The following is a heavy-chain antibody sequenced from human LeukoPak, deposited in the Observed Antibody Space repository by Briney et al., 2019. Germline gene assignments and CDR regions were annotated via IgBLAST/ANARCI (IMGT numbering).Heavy chain of an antibody. CDR3: ARIYYDSSGFYLDAFDI. Sequence: GSLRLSCAASGFTFGSYDMSWVRQPPGKGLEWIGEINHSGSTNYNPSLKSRVTISVDKSKNQFSLKLSSVTAADTALYYCARIYYDSSGFYLDAFDIWGQGTMVTVSS. V-gene: IGHV4-4*02. CDR1: GFTFGSYDM. CDR2: INHSGST. D-gene: IGHD3-22*01. J-gene: IGHJ3*02.